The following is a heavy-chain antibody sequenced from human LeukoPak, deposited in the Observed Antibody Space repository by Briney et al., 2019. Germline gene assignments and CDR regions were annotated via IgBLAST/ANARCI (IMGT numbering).Heavy chain of an antibody. CDR2: IWYDGSNQ. Sequence: GRSLRLSCAASGFSFSSYAMHWVRQAPGKGLEWVAVIWYDGSNQYYADSVRGRFTITRDNSKNTLHLQMNSLGAEDTAAYYCVKSGPDFGDLPSEYYFDFWGQGTLVTVSS. J-gene: IGHJ4*02. CDR3: VKSGPDFGDLPSEYYFDF. D-gene: IGHD4-17*01. CDR1: GFSFSSYA. V-gene: IGHV3-33*06.